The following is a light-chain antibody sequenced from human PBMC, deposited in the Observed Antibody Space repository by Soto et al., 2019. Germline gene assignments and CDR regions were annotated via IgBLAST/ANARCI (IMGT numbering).Light chain of an antibody. Sequence: QSALTQPASVSGSPGQSITISCTGTSSDVGAYNYVSWYQQHPGKVPKLMIYDVSDRPSGVSNRFSGSKSGNTATLTISGTQAMDEADYYCQAWDSSTAHVIFGGGTKLTVL. CDR2: DVS. CDR1: SSDVGAYNY. V-gene: IGLV2-14*03. J-gene: IGLJ2*01. CDR3: QAWDSSTAHVI.